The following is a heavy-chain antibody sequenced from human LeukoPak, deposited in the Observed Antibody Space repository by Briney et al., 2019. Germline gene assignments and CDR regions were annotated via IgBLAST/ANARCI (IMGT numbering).Heavy chain of an antibody. CDR2: ISYDGSNK. CDR1: GFTFSSYA. CDR3: ARDAGSSTSSGKYYYYYGMDV. Sequence: GGSLRLSCAASGFTFSSYAMHWVRQAPGKGLVWVGVISYDGSNKYYADSVKGRFTISRDNSKNTLYLQMNSLRAEDTAVYYCARDAGSSTSSGKYYYYYGMDVWGQGTTVTVSS. J-gene: IGHJ6*02. V-gene: IGHV3-30-3*01. D-gene: IGHD2-2*01.